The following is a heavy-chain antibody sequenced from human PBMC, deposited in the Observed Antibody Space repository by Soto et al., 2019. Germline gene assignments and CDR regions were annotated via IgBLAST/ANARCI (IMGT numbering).Heavy chain of an antibody. V-gene: IGHV3-48*02. J-gene: IGHJ6*02. D-gene: IGHD1-1*01. CDR2: ISSSSRTI. Sequence: EVQLVESGGGLVQPGGSLRLSCAASGFTFSSYSMNWVRQAPGKGLEWVSYISSSSRTIYYADSVKGRFTISRDNAKNSLYLQMNSLRDEDTAVYYCVRDLWNYYYYYGMDVWGQGTTVTVSS. CDR1: GFTFSSYS. CDR3: VRDLWNYYYYYGMDV.